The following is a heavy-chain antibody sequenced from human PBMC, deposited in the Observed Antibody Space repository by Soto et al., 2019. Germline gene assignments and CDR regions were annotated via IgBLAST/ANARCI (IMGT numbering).Heavy chain of an antibody. D-gene: IGHD2-15*01. CDR2: LYYSGST. CDR1: GGSISSGDYY. J-gene: IGHJ4*02. V-gene: IGHV4-30-4*01. Sequence: QVQLQESGPGLVKPSQTLSLTCTVSGGSISSGDYYWSWIRQPPGKGLEWIGYLYYSGSTYYNPSLKSRVTISVDTSKNQFSLKLSSVTAADTAVYYCARDSDHCSGGSCYPDYWGQGTLVTVSS. CDR3: ARDSDHCSGGSCYPDY.